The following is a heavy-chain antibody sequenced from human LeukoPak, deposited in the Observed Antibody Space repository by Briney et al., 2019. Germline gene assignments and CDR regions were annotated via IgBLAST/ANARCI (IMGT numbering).Heavy chain of an antibody. D-gene: IGHD3-10*01. CDR3: AAEYYYGSGSYLWFDP. J-gene: IGHJ5*02. CDR2: INPNSGGT. Sequence: GASVKVSCKASGYTFTKFAMNWLRQAPGQGLEWMGWINPNSGGTNYAQKFQGRVTMTRNTSISTAYMELSSLRSEDTAVYYCAAEYYYGSGSYLWFDPWGQGTLATVSS. CDR1: GYTFTKFA. V-gene: IGHV1-8*01.